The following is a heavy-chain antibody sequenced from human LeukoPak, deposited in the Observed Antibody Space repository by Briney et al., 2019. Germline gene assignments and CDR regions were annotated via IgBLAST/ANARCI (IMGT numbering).Heavy chain of an antibody. V-gene: IGHV3-66*02. J-gene: IGHJ4*02. CDR2: IYSGGST. CDR3: ARNRYGDYVPYDY. Sequence: GGSLRHSXAASGFTVSSNYMSWVRQAPGKGLEWVSVIYSGGSTYYADSVKGRFTISRDNSKNTLYLQMNSLRAEDTAVYYCARNRYGDYVPYDYWGQRTLVTVSS. CDR1: GFTVSSNY. D-gene: IGHD4-17*01.